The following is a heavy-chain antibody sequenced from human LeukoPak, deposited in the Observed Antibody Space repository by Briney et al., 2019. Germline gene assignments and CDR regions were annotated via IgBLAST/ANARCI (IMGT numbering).Heavy chain of an antibody. J-gene: IGHJ4*02. CDR3: AKASDYDILTSLDY. CDR1: RFTFSSYG. V-gene: IGHV3-30*18. Sequence: PGRSLRLSCAASRFTFSSYGMHWVSQARGKGLEWVAVISYDGSNKYYADSVKGRFTISRDNSKNTLFLQMNSLRAEDTAVYYCAKASDYDILTSLDYWGQGTLITVSS. D-gene: IGHD3-9*01. CDR2: ISYDGSNK.